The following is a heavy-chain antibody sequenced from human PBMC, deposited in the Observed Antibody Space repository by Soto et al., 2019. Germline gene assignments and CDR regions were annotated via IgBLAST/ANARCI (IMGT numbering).Heavy chain of an antibody. V-gene: IGHV3-30*18. CDR3: AKAVPWYYYGSGREGGMDV. J-gene: IGHJ6*02. CDR2: ISYDGSNK. Sequence: QVQLVESGGGVVQPGRSLRLSCAASGFTFSSYGMHWVRQAPGKGLEWVAVISYDGSNKYYADSVKGRFTISRDNSKNPLYLQMNSLRAEDTAVYYCAKAVPWYYYGSGREGGMDVWGQGTTVTVSS. CDR1: GFTFSSYG. D-gene: IGHD3-10*01.